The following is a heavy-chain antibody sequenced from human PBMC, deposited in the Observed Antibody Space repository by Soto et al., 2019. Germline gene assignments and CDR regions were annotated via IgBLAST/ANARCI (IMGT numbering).Heavy chain of an antibody. CDR1: GFSFTTYA. CDR2: ISDDGSIK. CDR3: ARAIETAMDPCDY. D-gene: IGHD5-18*01. V-gene: IGHV3-30-3*01. Sequence: QVQLVESGGGVVQPGRSLRLSCAASGFSFTTYAMHWVRQAPGKGLEWVAVISDDGSIKYYADSVKGRFTISRDNSKNTFSVQMNSLRGDDTAVYFCARAIETAMDPCDYWGQGTLVTVSS. J-gene: IGHJ4*02.